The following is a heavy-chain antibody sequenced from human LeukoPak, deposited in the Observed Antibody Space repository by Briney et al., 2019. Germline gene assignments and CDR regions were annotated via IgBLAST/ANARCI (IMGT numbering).Heavy chain of an antibody. V-gene: IGHV1-2*02. CDR2: INSNSGGT. J-gene: IGHJ5*02. CDR1: GYTFTGYY. Sequence: GASVKVSCKASGYTFTGYYMHWVRQAPGQGLEWMGWINSNSGGTNYAQKFQGRVTMTRDTSISTAYMELSRLRSDDTAVYYCAKSIAAAGNWFDPWGQGTLVTVSS. CDR3: AKSIAAAGNWFDP. D-gene: IGHD6-13*01.